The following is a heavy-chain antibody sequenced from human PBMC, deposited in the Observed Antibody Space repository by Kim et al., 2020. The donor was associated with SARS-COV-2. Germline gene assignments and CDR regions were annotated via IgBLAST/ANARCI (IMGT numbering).Heavy chain of an antibody. V-gene: IGHV5-51*01. D-gene: IGHD3-22*01. CDR3: AILNYYDSSGYQYGMDV. J-gene: IGHJ6*02. Sequence: GESLKISCKGSGYSFTSYWIGWVRQMPGKGLEWMGIIYPGDSDTRYSPSFQGQVTISADKSISTAYLQWSSLKASDTAMYYCAILNYYDSSGYQYGMDVWGQGTTVTVSS. CDR1: GYSFTSYW. CDR2: IYPGDSDT.